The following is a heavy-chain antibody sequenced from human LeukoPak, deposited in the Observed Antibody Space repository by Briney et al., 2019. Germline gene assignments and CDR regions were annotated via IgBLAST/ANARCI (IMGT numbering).Heavy chain of an antibody. J-gene: IGHJ2*01. CDR3: ARSPSSDYLDL. CDR1: GFTFSSYD. V-gene: IGHV3-13*01. D-gene: IGHD3-10*01. Sequence: GGSLRLSCAVSGFTFSSYDMPWVRQATGKGLEWVSGTDAAGDTYYLASVKGRFTISRESAKNSLYLQMKSLRAGDTAVYYCARSPSSDYLDLWGRGTVVTVSS. CDR2: TDAAGDT.